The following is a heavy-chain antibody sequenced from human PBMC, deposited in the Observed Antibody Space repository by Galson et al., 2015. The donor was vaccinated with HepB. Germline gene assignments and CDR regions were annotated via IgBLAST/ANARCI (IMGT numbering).Heavy chain of an antibody. CDR3: ARDRSPHYDILTGYSPKAFDI. J-gene: IGHJ3*02. CDR1: GNTFTSYG. V-gene: IGHV1-18*04. D-gene: IGHD3-9*01. CDR2: ISAYNGNT. Sequence: SVKVPCKASGNTFTSYGISWVRQAPGQGLEWMGWISAYNGNTNYAQQLQGRVIMTTDTSTTTAYMELRSLKSDDTAVYYCARDRSPHYDILTGYSPKAFDIWGQGTMVTVSS.